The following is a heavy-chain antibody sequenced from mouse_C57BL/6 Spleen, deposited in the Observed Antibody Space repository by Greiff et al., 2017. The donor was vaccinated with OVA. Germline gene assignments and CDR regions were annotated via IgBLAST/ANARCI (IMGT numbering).Heavy chain of an antibody. CDR1: GFTFSDYG. J-gene: IGHJ3*01. V-gene: IGHV5-17*01. D-gene: IGHD3-2*02. Sequence: EVKLVESGGGLVKPGGSLKLSCAASGFTFSDYGMHWVRQAPEKGLEWVAYISSGSSTIYYADTVKGRFTISRDNAKNTLFLQMTSLRSDDTAMYYCAKINSSGYRGWFAYWGQGTLVTVSA. CDR3: AKINSSGYRGWFAY. CDR2: ISSGSSTI.